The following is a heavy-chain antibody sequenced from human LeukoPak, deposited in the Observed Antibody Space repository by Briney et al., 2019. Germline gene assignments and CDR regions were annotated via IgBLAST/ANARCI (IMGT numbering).Heavy chain of an antibody. CDR1: TFNNYA. V-gene: IGHV3-23*01. J-gene: IGHJ4*02. CDR3: AKDIRSSGWSKYSDY. D-gene: IGHD6-19*01. Sequence: GGSLRLSCTFTFNNYAMNWVRQAPGKGLEWVSTISGSGGSTYYADSVKGRFTISRDNSKNTLYLQMNSLRAEDTAVYYCAKDIRSSGWSKYSDYWGQGTPVTVSS. CDR2: ISGSGGST.